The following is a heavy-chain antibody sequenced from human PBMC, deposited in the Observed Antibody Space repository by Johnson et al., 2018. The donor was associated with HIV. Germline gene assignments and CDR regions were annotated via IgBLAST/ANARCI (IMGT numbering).Heavy chain of an antibody. CDR2: IYSGGST. CDR1: GFTVRSNY. D-gene: IGHD3-10*01. V-gene: IGHV3-53*01. Sequence: EVQLVESPGGLIQPGGSLRLSSAASGFTVRSNYMSWVRPAPGKGLAWVSVIYSGGSTYYADSVQGRFTISRAISKNSLYLQMNSLKTEDTAVYYCTTDPTSILWFREVGRDAFDIWGQGTMVTVSS. J-gene: IGHJ3*02. CDR3: TTDPTSILWFREVGRDAFDI.